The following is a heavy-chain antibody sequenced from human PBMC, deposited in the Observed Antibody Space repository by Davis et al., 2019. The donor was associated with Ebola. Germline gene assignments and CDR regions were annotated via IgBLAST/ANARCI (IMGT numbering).Heavy chain of an antibody. CDR1: GGSISSYY. CDR2: IYYSGST. Sequence: MPGGSLRLSCTVSGGSISSYYWSWIRQPPGKGLEWIGYIYYSGSTNYNPSLKSRVTISVDTSKNQFSLKLSSVTAADTAVYYCARSGYGDYSWFDPWGQGTLVTVSS. D-gene: IGHD4-17*01. CDR3: ARSGYGDYSWFDP. J-gene: IGHJ5*02. V-gene: IGHV4-59*12.